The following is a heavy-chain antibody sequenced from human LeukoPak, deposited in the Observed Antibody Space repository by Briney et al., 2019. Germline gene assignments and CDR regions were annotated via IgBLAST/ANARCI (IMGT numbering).Heavy chain of an antibody. J-gene: IGHJ5*02. CDR1: GFSLTIYD. D-gene: IGHD2-15*01. V-gene: IGHV3-21*01. CDR3: ARERSYCSGATCSLDL. Sequence: GGSLRLSCAASGFSLTIYDMVWVRQAQGKGLEWIASTGLSSSYIGYADSVKGRFSISRDNGENSVYLQMNSLRAEDTAVYFCARERSYCSGATCSLDLWGQGTLVTVSS. CDR2: TGLSSSYI.